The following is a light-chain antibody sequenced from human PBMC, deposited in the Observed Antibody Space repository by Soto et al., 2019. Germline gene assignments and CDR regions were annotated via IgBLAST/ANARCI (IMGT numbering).Light chain of an antibody. CDR1: QSVITN. J-gene: IGKJ1*01. CDR3: QQYGSFTWT. Sequence: EIVMKQSPATLSVSPGERATLSCRASQSVITNLAWYQQKPGQAPRLLIYGASSRATGIPDRFSGSGSGTDFTLTISRLEPEDFAVYYCQQYGSFTWTFGQGTKVDIK. V-gene: IGKV3-20*01. CDR2: GAS.